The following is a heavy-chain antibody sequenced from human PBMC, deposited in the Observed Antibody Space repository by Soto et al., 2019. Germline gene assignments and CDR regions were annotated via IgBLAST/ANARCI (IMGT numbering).Heavy chain of an antibody. Sequence: QVQLQQWGAGLLKPSETLSLTCAVYGGSFSGYYWSWIRQPPGKGLEWIGEINHSGSTNYNPSLKSRVTISVDTSKNQFSLKLSSVTAADTAVYYCARGRYFDWSVFGVLRGVAYDYWGQGTLVTVSS. D-gene: IGHD3-9*01. V-gene: IGHV4-34*01. CDR1: GGSFSGYY. CDR3: ARGRYFDWSVFGVLRGVAYDY. J-gene: IGHJ4*02. CDR2: INHSGST.